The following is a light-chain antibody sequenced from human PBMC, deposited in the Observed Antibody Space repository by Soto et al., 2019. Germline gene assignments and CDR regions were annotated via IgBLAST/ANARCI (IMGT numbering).Light chain of an antibody. CDR2: GAS. Sequence: EIVLTQSPATLSLSPGEGATLSCRASQSVGSIYLAWYQQKPGQAPRLLIHGASSRASGIPDRFSGSGSGTDFTLTISRLQSEDFAVYYCQQYNNWPRTFGQGTKVDIK. J-gene: IGKJ1*01. CDR3: QQYNNWPRT. V-gene: IGKV3-20*01. CDR1: QSVGSIY.